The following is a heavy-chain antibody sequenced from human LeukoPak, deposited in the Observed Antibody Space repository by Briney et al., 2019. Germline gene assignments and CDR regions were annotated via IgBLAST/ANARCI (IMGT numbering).Heavy chain of an antibody. J-gene: IGHJ4*02. CDR3: AKRTDYFDY. CDR2: IRSKAYGGTT. Sequence: KAGGSLRLSCTASGFTFGDYAMSWFRQAPGKGLEWVGFIRSKAYGGTTEYAASVKGRFTISRDDSKSIAYLQMNSLRTEDTAVYYCAKRTDYFDYWGQGTLVTVSS. D-gene: IGHD1/OR15-1a*01. V-gene: IGHV3-49*05. CDR1: GFTFGDYA.